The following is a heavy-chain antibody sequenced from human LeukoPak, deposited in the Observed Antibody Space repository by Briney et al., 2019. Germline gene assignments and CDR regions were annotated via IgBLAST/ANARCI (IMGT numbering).Heavy chain of an antibody. CDR3: AKDAGARSSSWWGGDSDY. CDR1: GFTFSSYA. V-gene: IGHV3-23*01. Sequence: GGSLRLSCAASGFTFSSYAMSWVRQAPGKGLEWVSAISGSGGSTYYADSVKGRFTISRDNSKNTLYLQMNSLRAEDTAVYYCAKDAGARSSSWWGGDSDYWGQGTLVTVSS. J-gene: IGHJ4*02. D-gene: IGHD6-13*01. CDR2: ISGSGGST.